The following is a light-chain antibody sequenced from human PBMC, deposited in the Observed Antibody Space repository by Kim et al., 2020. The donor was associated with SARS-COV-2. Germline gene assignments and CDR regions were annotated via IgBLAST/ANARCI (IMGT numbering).Light chain of an antibody. CDR1: QSVSSSY. V-gene: IGKV3-20*01. Sequence: SPGERATLSGRASQSVSSSYLAWYQQKPGQAPRLLIYGASSRATGIPDRFSGSGSGTDFTLTISRLEPEDFAVYYCQQYGSSPRTFGQGTMVDIK. CDR3: QQYGSSPRT. CDR2: GAS. J-gene: IGKJ1*01.